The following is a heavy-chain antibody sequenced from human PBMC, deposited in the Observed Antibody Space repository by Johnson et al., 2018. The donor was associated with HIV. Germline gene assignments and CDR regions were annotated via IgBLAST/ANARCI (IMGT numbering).Heavy chain of an antibody. D-gene: IGHD6-13*01. CDR2: ISWNSGSI. V-gene: IGHV3-9*01. CDR3: ARGDNAAAGDAFDI. J-gene: IGHJ3*02. CDR1: GFTFDDYA. Sequence: VQLVESGGGLVQPGRSLRLSCAASGFTFDDYAMHWVRQAPGKGLEWVSGISWNSGSIGSADSVKGRFTISRDNAKNSLYLQMNSLRAEDTAVYFCARGDNAAAGDAFDIWGQGTMVTVSS.